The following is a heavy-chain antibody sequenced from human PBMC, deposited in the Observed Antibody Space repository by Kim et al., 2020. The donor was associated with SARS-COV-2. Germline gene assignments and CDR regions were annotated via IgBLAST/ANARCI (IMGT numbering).Heavy chain of an antibody. Sequence: ASVKVSCKASGYTFTSYDINWVRQATGQGLEWVGWMNPNSGNTGYAQTFQGRVTMTRNTSITTAYMELSSLRSEDTAVYYCARAPAWGAYSSSWYYFDYWSLGTLLTVSS. CDR1: GYTFTSYD. J-gene: IGHJ4*02. V-gene: IGHV1-8*01. CDR2: MNPNSGNT. D-gene: IGHD6-13*01. CDR3: ARAPAWGAYSSSWYYFDY.